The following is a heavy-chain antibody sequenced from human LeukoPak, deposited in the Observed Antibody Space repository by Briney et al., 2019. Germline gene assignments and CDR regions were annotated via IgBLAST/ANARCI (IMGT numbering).Heavy chain of an antibody. Sequence: KPSETLSLTCTVSGGSISSYYWSWIRQPPGKGLEWIGYVYYSGYTHYNPSLESRVSISVDTSKDQFSLKLSSVTAADTAVYYCARGDYYYMDVWGNGTTVIVSS. J-gene: IGHJ6*03. CDR3: ARGDYYYMDV. CDR2: VYYSGYT. CDR1: GGSISSYY. V-gene: IGHV4-59*01.